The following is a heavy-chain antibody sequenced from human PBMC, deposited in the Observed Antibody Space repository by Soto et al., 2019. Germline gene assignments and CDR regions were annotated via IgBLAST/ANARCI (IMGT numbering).Heavy chain of an antibody. CDR1: GFTFSSYD. Sequence: GGSLRLSCAASGFTFSSYDMHWVRQATGKGLEWVSAIGTAGDTYYPGSVKGRFTISRENAKNSLYLQMNSLRAGDTAVYYCAKGLRRNTRYYYGMDVWGQGTTVTVS. CDR3: AKGLRRNTRYYYGMDV. D-gene: IGHD5-12*01. V-gene: IGHV3-13*01. J-gene: IGHJ6*02. CDR2: IGTAGDT.